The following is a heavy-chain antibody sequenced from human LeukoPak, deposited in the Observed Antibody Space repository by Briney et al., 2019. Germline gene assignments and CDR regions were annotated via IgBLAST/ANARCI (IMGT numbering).Heavy chain of an antibody. CDR2: ISAYNGNT. Sequence: ASVKVSCKASGYTFTSYGISWLRQAPGQGLEWMGWISAYNGNTNYAQKLQGRVTMTTDTSTSTAYMELSRLRSDDTAVYYCATLHYYGSGSYYPNWFDPWGQGTLVTVSS. D-gene: IGHD3-10*01. CDR1: GYTFTSYG. J-gene: IGHJ5*02. V-gene: IGHV1-18*01. CDR3: ATLHYYGSGSYYPNWFDP.